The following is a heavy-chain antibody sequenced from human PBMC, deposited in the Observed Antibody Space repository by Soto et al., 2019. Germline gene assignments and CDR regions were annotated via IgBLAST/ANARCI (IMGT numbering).Heavy chain of an antibody. V-gene: IGHV2-70*01. Sequence: SGPTLVNPTQTLTLTCTFSGFSLSTSGMCVSWIRQPPGKALEWLALIDWDDDKYYSTSLKTRLTISKDTSKNQVVLTMTNMDPVDTATYYCARSGYCSGGSDDWFDPWGQGTLVTAPQ. CDR3: ARSGYCSGGSDDWFDP. CDR2: IDWDDDK. CDR1: GFSLSTSGMC. D-gene: IGHD2-15*01. J-gene: IGHJ5*02.